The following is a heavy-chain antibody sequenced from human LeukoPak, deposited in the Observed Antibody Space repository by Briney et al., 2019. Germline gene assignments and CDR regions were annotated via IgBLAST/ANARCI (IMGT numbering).Heavy chain of an antibody. J-gene: IGHJ4*02. Sequence: PGGTLRLSCAASGFTFSSYGMSWVRQAPGKGLEWVSAISGSGGSTYYADSVKGRFTISRDNSKNTPYLQMNSLRAEDTAVYYCAKETAGALDYWGQGTLVTVSS. D-gene: IGHD1-26*01. CDR3: AKETAGALDY. V-gene: IGHV3-23*01. CDR1: GFTFSSYG. CDR2: ISGSGGST.